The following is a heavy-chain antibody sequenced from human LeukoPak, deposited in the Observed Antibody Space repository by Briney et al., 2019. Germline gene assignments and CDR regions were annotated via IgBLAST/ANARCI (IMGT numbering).Heavy chain of an antibody. V-gene: IGHV1-8*01. CDR2: MNPNSGNT. CDR1: GYTFTSYD. D-gene: IGHD3-10*01. J-gene: IGHJ6*02. Sequence: GASVKVSCKASGYTFTSYDINWARQATGQGLEWMGWMNPNSGNTGYAQKFQGRVTMTRNTSISKAYMELRSLRSEDTAVYYCAIVLLWFGEDGMDVWGQGTTVTVSS. CDR3: AIVLLWFGEDGMDV.